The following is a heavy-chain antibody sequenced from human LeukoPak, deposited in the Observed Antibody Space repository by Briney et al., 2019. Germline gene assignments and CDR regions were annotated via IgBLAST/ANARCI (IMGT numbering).Heavy chain of an antibody. Sequence: PSETLSLTCTVSGGSISSGTYYWSWIRQPAGKGLEWIGRIDTSGSTNYNPSLKSRVTISVDTSKKQFSLNLSSVTAADAAVYYCARGAPTHCGRSSCYGLYYMDVWGKGTTVTISS. J-gene: IGHJ6*03. CDR1: GGSISSGTYY. CDR3: ARGAPTHCGRSSCYGLYYMDV. D-gene: IGHD2-2*01. CDR2: IDTSGST. V-gene: IGHV4-61*02.